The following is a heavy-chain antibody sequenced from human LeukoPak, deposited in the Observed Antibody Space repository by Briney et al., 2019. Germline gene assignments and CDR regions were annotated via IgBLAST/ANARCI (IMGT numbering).Heavy chain of an antibody. Sequence: GRSLRLSCAASGFTFSSYAMHWVRQAPGKGLEWVAVISYDGSNKYYADSVKGRFTISRDNSKNTLYLQMNSLRAEDTAVYYRARERDWAMAVAGSDALPGMDVWGQGTTVTVSS. CDR1: GFTFSSYA. CDR3: ARERDWAMAVAGSDALPGMDV. CDR2: ISYDGSNK. V-gene: IGHV3-30-3*01. J-gene: IGHJ6*02. D-gene: IGHD6-19*01.